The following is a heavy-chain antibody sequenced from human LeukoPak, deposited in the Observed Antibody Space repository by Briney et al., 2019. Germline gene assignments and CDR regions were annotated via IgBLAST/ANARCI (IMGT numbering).Heavy chain of an antibody. CDR2: INPSGGST. CDR3: ARDGEEMAIDY. Sequence: ASVKVSCKASGYTFTSYYMHWVRQAPGQGLEWMGIINPSGGSTSYAQKFQGRVTMTRDMSTSTVYMELSSLRSEDTAMYYCARDGEEMAIDYWGQGTLVTVSS. V-gene: IGHV1-46*01. J-gene: IGHJ4*02. CDR1: GYTFTSYY. D-gene: IGHD5-24*01.